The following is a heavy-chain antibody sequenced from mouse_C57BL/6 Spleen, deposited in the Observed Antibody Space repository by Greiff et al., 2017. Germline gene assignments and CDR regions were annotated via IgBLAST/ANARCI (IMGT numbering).Heavy chain of an antibody. D-gene: IGHD1-1*01. Sequence: VQLQQSGPELVKPGDSVTISCKASGYSFTGYFMNWVMQSHGKSLQWIGRIKTYNGDTFYNQKFKGTATLTVDKAYSQAHMELRGLTAEDSAVYCCAREGRGGGRSGYWGQGTTLTVSS. CDR3: AREGRGGGRSGY. CDR1: GYSFTGYF. CDR2: IKTYNGDT. V-gene: IGHV1-20*01. J-gene: IGHJ2*01.